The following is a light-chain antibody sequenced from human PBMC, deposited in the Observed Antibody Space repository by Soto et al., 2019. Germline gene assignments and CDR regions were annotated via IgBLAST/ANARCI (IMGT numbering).Light chain of an antibody. Sequence: QSVLNQPPSASGSHGQSGTIFCTGTSSDVGGYNYVSWYQQHPGKAPKLMIYEVSKRPSGVPDRFSGSKSGNTASLTVSGLQAEDEADYYCSSYAGSNNYVFGTGTKVTVL. CDR1: SSDVGGYNY. V-gene: IGLV2-8*01. CDR2: EVS. CDR3: SSYAGSNNYV. J-gene: IGLJ1*01.